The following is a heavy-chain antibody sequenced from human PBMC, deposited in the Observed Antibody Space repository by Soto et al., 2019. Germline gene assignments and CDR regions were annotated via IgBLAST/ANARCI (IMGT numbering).Heavy chain of an antibody. J-gene: IGHJ4*02. Sequence: ASVKVSCKASGYTFTSYAMHWVRQAPGQRLEWMGWINAGNGNTKYSQKFQGRVTITRDTSASTAYMELSSLRSEDTAVYYCARRGVVVTDFDYWGQGTLVTVSS. V-gene: IGHV1-3*01. CDR2: INAGNGNT. CDR1: GYTFTSYA. D-gene: IGHD3-22*01. CDR3: ARRGVVVTDFDY.